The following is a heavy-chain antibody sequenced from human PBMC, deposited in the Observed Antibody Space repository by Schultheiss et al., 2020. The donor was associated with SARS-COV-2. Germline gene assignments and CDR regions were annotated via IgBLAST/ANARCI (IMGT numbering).Heavy chain of an antibody. D-gene: IGHD6-6*01. J-gene: IGHJ4*02. V-gene: IGHV1-46*01. CDR3: ARVEYSSSVDY. CDR2: INPSGGST. Sequence: GESLKISCKASGYTFTSYYMHWVRQAPGQGLEWMGIINPSGGSTSYAQKFQGRVTMTRDTSTSTVYMELSSLRSEDTAVYYCARVEYSSSVDYWGQGTLVTVSS. CDR1: GYTFTSYY.